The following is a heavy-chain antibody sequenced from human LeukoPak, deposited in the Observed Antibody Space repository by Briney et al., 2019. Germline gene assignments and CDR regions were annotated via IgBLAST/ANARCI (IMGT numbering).Heavy chain of an antibody. CDR1: GFTFSSYA. V-gene: IGHV3-30-3*01. CDR2: ISYDGCNK. Sequence: PGGSLRLSCAASGFTFSSYAMHWVRQAPGKGLEWVAVISYDGCNKYYADSVQGRFTISRDNSKNTLYLQMNSLRAEDTAVYYCAKGKKQQPEALGYYYYGMDVWGQGTTVTVSS. D-gene: IGHD6-13*01. J-gene: IGHJ6*02. CDR3: AKGKKQQPEALGYYYYGMDV.